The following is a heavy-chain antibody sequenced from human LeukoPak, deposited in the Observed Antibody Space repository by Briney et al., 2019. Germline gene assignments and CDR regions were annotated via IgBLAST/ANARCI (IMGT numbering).Heavy chain of an antibody. V-gene: IGHV1-69*05. CDR3: ARATDYYYYMDV. Sequence: SVKVSCKASGGTFSSYAISWVRQAPGQGLEWMGGIIPIFGTANYAQKFQGRVTITRNTSISTAYMELSSLRSEDTAVYYCARATDYYYYMDVWGKGTTVTVSS. CDR1: GGTFSSYA. J-gene: IGHJ6*03. D-gene: IGHD2-21*02. CDR2: IIPIFGTA.